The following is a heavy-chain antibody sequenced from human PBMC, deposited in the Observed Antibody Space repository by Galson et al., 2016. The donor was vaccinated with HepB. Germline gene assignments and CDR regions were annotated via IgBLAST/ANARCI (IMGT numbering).Heavy chain of an antibody. D-gene: IGHD6-13*01. V-gene: IGHV4-39*02. CDR3: TRERWPADY. CDR1: GGSVSGGSYF. Sequence: ETLSLTCTVSGGSVSGGSYFWGWIRQPPGKGLEWIGNIYYTGSTYYNPSLKSRVTISADTSKNQFSLHLRSVTAADTAVYYCTRERWPADYWGQGTLVAVSS. J-gene: IGHJ4*02. CDR2: IYYTGST.